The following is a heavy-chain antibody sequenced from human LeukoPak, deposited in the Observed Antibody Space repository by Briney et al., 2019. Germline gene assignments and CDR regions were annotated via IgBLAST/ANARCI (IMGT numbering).Heavy chain of an antibody. CDR1: GGSISSGSYY. Sequence: SETLSLTCTVSGGSISSGSYYWSWIPQPAGKGLEWIGRIYTTGSTNYNPSLKSRVTISVDTSKNQSSLKLSSVTAADTAVDYCARVRTYYYDSSGYLMYFDYWGQGTLVTVSS. CDR3: ARVRTYYYDSSGYLMYFDY. CDR2: IYTTGST. J-gene: IGHJ4*02. V-gene: IGHV4-61*02. D-gene: IGHD3-22*01.